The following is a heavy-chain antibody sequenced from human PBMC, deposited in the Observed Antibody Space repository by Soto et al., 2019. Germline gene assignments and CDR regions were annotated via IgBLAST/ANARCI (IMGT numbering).Heavy chain of an antibody. Sequence: EVQLVESGGGLVQPGGSLRLSCAASGFTFSSYDMHWVRQATGKGLEWVSAIGTAGDTYYPGSVKGRFTISRENAKNSLYLQRNSLRAGDTAVYYCARGGRRDIAVAGTFDYWGQGTLVTVSS. V-gene: IGHV3-13*01. CDR3: ARGGRRDIAVAGTFDY. D-gene: IGHD6-19*01. J-gene: IGHJ4*02. CDR2: IGTAGDT. CDR1: GFTFSSYD.